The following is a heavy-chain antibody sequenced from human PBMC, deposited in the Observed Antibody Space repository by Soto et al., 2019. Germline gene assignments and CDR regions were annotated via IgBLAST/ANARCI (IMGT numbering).Heavy chain of an antibody. CDR2: IYYSGST. J-gene: IGHJ4*02. D-gene: IGHD7-27*01. CDR1: GGSISSYY. Sequence: SETPSLTCTVSGGSISSYYWSWIRQPPGKGLEWIGYIYYSGSTNYNPSLKSRVTISVDTSKTQSSMKLSSVTAADPAVYYCARRWGRTFDYWGQGTLVTVSS. V-gene: IGHV4-59*08. CDR3: ARRWGRTFDY.